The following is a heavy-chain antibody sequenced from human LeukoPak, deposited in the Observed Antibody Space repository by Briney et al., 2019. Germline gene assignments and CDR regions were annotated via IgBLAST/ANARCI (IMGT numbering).Heavy chain of an antibody. J-gene: IGHJ3*02. CDR3: AKDRSSSTSWDAFDI. D-gene: IGHD2-2*01. CDR1: GFTFSNYA. Sequence: DPGGSLRLSCAASGFTFSNYAMSWVRQAPGKGLEWVSVISGSGGSTNYADSMKGRFTISRDNSKNTLYLQMNSLRAEDTAVYYCAKDRSSSTSWDAFDIWGQGTMVTVSS. V-gene: IGHV3-23*01. CDR2: ISGSGGST.